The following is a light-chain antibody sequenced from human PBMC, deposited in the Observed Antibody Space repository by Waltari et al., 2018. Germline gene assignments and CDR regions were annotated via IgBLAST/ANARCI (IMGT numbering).Light chain of an antibody. Sequence: DIQMTLSPSSLSASVGDRVTISCRAIQSVTGYLNWYQQKPGKAPKLLIYEASRLHSGVTARFSGSQSGTDFTLTISFLQPEDFATYYCQQSDTNPIAFGQGTRLEIK. CDR1: QSVTGY. CDR3: QQSDTNPIA. V-gene: IGKV1-39*01. CDR2: EAS. J-gene: IGKJ5*01.